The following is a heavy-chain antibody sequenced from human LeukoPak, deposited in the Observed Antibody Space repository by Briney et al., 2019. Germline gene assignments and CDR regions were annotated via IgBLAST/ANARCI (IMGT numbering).Heavy chain of an antibody. CDR3: VTGTGRAFDI. J-gene: IGHJ3*02. V-gene: IGHV5-51*01. CDR1: GYRFTSYA. D-gene: IGHD1-1*01. CDR2: IYAGDSDT. Sequence: GESLKSSCKGSGYRFTSYAVGWLRHLHGKGLEGMGVIYAGDSDTRYSPSFHGQVTVSADKSINTAYLQWSSLKASDTAMYYCVTGTGRAFDIWGQGTMVTVSS.